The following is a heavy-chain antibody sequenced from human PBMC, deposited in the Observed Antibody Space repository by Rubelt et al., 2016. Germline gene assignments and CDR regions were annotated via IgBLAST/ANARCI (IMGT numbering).Heavy chain of an antibody. V-gene: IGHV1-24*01. CDR3: VGVDCGDD. Sequence: QVQLVQSGAEVKKPGASVKVSCKVSGYTLTELSMHWVRQAPGKGLEWMGWVSGGNGDTRYSEKFQDKVTMTSDTSATTAYMELSSLSSEDAAVYYCVGVDCGDDWGQGTLIAVSS. D-gene: IGHD2-21*02. J-gene: IGHJ4*02. CDR2: VSGGNGDT. CDR1: GYTLTELS.